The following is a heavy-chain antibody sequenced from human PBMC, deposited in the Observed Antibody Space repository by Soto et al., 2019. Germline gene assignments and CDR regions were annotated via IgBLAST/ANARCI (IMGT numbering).Heavy chain of an antibody. CDR3: ARFLYSGYFDWLPAAYYYYYMDV. D-gene: IGHD3-9*01. J-gene: IGHJ6*03. CDR1: GYTFTSYD. V-gene: IGHV1-8*01. CDR2: MNPNSGNT. Sequence: ASVKVSCKASGYTFTSYDINWVRQATGQGLEWMGWMNPNSGNTGYAQKFQGRVTMTRNTSISTAYMELSSLRSEDTAVYYCARFLYSGYFDWLPAAYYYYYMDVWGKGTTVTVSS.